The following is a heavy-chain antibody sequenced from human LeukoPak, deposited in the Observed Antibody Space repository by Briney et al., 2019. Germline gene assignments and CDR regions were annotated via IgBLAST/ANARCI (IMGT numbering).Heavy chain of an antibody. D-gene: IGHD2-2*03. J-gene: IGHJ4*02. V-gene: IGHV3-74*01. CDR3: ARGPPGYRVGDY. CDR1: GFTFSNYC. CDR2: INTDGTTI. Sequence: PGGSLRLSCATSGFTFSNYCVHWVRQAPGKGLVWVSDINTDGTTIHYADSVRGRFTISRDNAKSTVFLQMNSLRVEDTAVYYCARGPPGYRVGDYWGPGTLVTVSS.